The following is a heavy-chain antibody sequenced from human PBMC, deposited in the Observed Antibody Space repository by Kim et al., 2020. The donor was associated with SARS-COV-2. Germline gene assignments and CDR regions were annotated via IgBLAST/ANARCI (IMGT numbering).Heavy chain of an antibody. CDR3: ARVDIMVRGVRYWYFDL. CDR1: GYTFRSYG. Sequence: ASVKVSCKAFGYTFRSYGISWVRQAPGHGLEWMGWINTYNGDTNYAQKVQGRVTMTTDTSTSTAYMELRSLRSDDTAMYYCARVDIMVRGVRYWYFDLWGRGTLVTVSS. D-gene: IGHD3-10*01. J-gene: IGHJ2*01. V-gene: IGHV1-18*01. CDR2: INTYNGDT.